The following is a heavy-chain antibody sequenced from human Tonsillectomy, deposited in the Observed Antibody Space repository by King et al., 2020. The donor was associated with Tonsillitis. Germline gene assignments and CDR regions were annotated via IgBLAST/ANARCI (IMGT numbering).Heavy chain of an antibody. CDR1: GGSISSYY. J-gene: IGHJ3*02. CDR2: FYYIGST. CDR3: ARLKGTTLGSLGAFDN. D-gene: IGHD1-1*01. Sequence: QLQESGPGLVKPSETLSLTCTVSGGSISSYYWSWIRQPPGKGLECVGYFYYIGSTNYHPSLRRRVTISADTSTNQFSLRLSSLTATDTAVYYCARLKGTTLGSLGAFDNWGQGTMVTVSS. V-gene: IGHV4-59*08.